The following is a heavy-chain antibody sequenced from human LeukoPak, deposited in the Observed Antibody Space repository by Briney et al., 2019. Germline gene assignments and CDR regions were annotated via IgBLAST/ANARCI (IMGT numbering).Heavy chain of an antibody. CDR3: AKGSADSDAFDI. Sequence: GGSLRLSCAASGFTISSYAMSWVRQAPGKGLEWVSAISGSGGSTYYADSVKGRFTISRDNSKNTLYLQMNSLRAEDTAVYYCAKGSADSDAFDIWGQGTMVTVSS. V-gene: IGHV3-23*01. D-gene: IGHD2-2*01. J-gene: IGHJ3*02. CDR1: GFTISSYA. CDR2: ISGSGGST.